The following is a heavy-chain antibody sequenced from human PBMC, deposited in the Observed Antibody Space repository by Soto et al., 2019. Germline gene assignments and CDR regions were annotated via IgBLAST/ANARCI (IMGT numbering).Heavy chain of an antibody. Sequence: QVQLVESGGGVVQPGRSLRLSCAASGFTFNNYGMHWVRQAPGKGLEWVAVIWNDGNGYYYANSVKGRFTISRDNSKNTLYLQMSSLTVEDTAVYYCSRRQISPPTRGAASARGGMDVWGQGTTVTVSS. CDR3: SRRQISPPTRGAASARGGMDV. V-gene: IGHV3-33*01. J-gene: IGHJ6*02. CDR2: IWNDGNGY. D-gene: IGHD6-13*01. CDR1: GFTFNNYG.